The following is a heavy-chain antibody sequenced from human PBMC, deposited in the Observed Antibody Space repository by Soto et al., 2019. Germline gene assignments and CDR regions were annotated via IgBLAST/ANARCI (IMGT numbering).Heavy chain of an antibody. D-gene: IGHD3-22*01. V-gene: IGHV1-18*01. Sequence: ASVKVSCKASGYTFTSYGISWVRQAPGQGLEWMGWISAYNGNTNYAQKLQGRVTMTTDTSTSTAYMELRSLRSDDTAVYYCARYEVYYYDSSGYYDFGCLGRGSRVMVSS. J-gene: IGHJ4*02. CDR3: ARYEVYYYDSSGYYDFGC. CDR2: ISAYNGNT. CDR1: GYTFTSYG.